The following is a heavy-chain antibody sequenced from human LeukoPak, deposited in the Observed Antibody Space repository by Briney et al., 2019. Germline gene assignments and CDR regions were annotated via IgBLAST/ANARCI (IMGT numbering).Heavy chain of an antibody. V-gene: IGHV3-30*18. CDR3: AKPYSSSWYTQSLDY. CDR2: ISYDGSNK. Sequence: GGSLRLSCAASGFTFSSYAMHWVRQAPGKGLEWVAVISYDGSNKYYADSVKGRFTISRDNSKNTLYLQMNSLRAEDTAVYYCAKPYSSSWYTQSLDYWGQGTLVTVSS. CDR1: GFTFSSYA. J-gene: IGHJ4*02. D-gene: IGHD6-13*01.